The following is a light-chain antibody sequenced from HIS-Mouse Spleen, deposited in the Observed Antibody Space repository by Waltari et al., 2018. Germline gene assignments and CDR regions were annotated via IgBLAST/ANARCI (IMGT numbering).Light chain of an antibody. CDR3: AAWDDSLSGPWV. J-gene: IGLJ3*02. V-gene: IGLV1-47*01. Sequence: QSVLTQPPSASGTPGQRVTIPCSGSSSNIGSNYVYWYQQLPGTAPKLLIYRNNQRPSGVPDRFSGSKSGTSASLAISGLRSEDGADYYCAAWDDSLSGPWVFGGGTKLTVL. CDR1: SSNIGSNY. CDR2: RNN.